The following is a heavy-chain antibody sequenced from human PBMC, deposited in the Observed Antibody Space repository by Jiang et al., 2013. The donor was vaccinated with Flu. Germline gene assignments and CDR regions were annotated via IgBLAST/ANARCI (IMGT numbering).Heavy chain of an antibody. CDR1: GYTFTGYY. CDR2: INPNSGGT. V-gene: IGHV1-2*04. J-gene: IGHJ4*02. CDR3: ARARYCSGGSCYSDFDY. Sequence: SGAEVKKPGASVKVSCKASGYTFTGYYMHWVRQAPGQGLEWMGWINPNSGGTNYAQKFQGWVTMTRDTSISTAYMELSRLRSDDTAVYYCARARYCSGGSCYSDFDYWGQGTLVTVSS. D-gene: IGHD2-15*01.